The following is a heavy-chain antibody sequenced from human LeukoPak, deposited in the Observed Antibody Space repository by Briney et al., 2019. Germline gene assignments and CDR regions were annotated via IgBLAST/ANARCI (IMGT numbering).Heavy chain of an antibody. V-gene: IGHV1-18*01. CDR2: ISAYNGNT. J-gene: IGHJ6*02. D-gene: IGHD6-13*01. Sequence: ASVKVSYKASGYTFTSYGISWVRQAPGQGLEWMGWISAYNGNTNYAQKLQGRVTMTTDTSTSTAYMELRSLRSDDTAVYYCARSSSSFAGYYGMDVWGRGTTVTVSS. CDR3: ARSSSSFAGYYGMDV. CDR1: GYTFTSYG.